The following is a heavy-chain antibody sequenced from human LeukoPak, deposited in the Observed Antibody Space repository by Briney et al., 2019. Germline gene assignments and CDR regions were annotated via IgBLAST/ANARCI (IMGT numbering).Heavy chain of an antibody. V-gene: IGHV3-23*01. CDR3: ARFTWIQSYFDY. CDR1: GYTFKGYG. J-gene: IGHJ4*02. CDR2: ISGSGGSGGRT. D-gene: IGHD5-18*01. Sequence: GGSLRLSCEASGYTFKGYGLTWVRQAPGKGLEWVSGISGSGGSGGRTYYAESVKGRFTISRDNSEKTLYLQMNSLRAEDTAVYYCARFTWIQSYFDYWGQGTLVTVSS.